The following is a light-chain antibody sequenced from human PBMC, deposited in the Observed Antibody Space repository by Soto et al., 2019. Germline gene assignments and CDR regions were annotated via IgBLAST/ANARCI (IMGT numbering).Light chain of an antibody. V-gene: IGKV3-15*01. J-gene: IGKJ1*01. Sequence: EIVMTQSPATLSVSPGERATLSCRASQSVFSNLAWYQQKPGQAPRLLIYGASTRATGIPARFSGSGSGTEFTLTISSLQSEDFAVYYCPQYNNWPPWTFGQGTKVEIK. CDR2: GAS. CDR3: PQYNNWPPWT. CDR1: QSVFSN.